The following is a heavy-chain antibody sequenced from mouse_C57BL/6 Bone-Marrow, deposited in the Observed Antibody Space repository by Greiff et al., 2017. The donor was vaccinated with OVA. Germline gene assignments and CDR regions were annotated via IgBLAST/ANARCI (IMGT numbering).Heavy chain of an antibody. J-gene: IGHJ4*01. V-gene: IGHV5-12*01. CDR2: ISNGGGST. Sequence: EVQLQESGGGLVQPGGSLKLSCAASGFTFSDFYMYWIRQTPEKRLEWVAYISNGGGSTYYPDTVKGRFTISRDNAKNTLYLQMSRLKSEDTAMYYGARLDAMDYWGQGTSVTVSS. CDR3: ARLDAMDY. CDR1: GFTFSDFY.